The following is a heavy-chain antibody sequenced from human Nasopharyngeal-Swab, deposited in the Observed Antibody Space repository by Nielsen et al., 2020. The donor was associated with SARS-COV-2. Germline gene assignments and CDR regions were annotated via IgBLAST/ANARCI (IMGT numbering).Heavy chain of an antibody. J-gene: IGHJ4*02. V-gene: IGHV3-53*01. CDR1: GFTVSSNY. CDR2: IYSGCST. D-gene: IGHD3-16*01. Sequence: GESLKISCAASGFTVSSNYMSWVRHAPGKGLEWVSVIYSGCSTYYADSVKGRFTISRDNAKNTLYLQMNSMRAEDTAVYYCSGRGGDDYVWGSYNYYFDYWGQGTLVTVSS. CDR3: SGRGGDDYVWGSYNYYFDY.